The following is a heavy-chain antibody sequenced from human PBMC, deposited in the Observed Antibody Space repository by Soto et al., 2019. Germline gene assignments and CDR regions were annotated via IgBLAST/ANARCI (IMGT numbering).Heavy chain of an antibody. J-gene: IGHJ4*02. CDR1: GYSFTTYW. CDR3: ARWPTVRVLRPGYFDS. CDR2: IYPGDSDT. V-gene: IGHV5-51*01. Sequence: GESLKIYCKGSGYSFTTYWIGWVRQMPVNGLEWMGVIYPGDSDTRYSPSFQGQVTISADKSISTAYLQWSSAKASDTAMYYCARWPTVRVLRPGYFDSWGQGILVSVSS.